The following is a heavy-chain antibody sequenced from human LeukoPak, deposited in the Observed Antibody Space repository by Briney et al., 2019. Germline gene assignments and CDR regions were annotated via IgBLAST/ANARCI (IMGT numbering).Heavy chain of an antibody. CDR3: ARLDDSSGYYYPTYYFDY. Sequence: PETPLLTCTVSGGSISSSSYYWGWIRQPPGKGLEWIGSIYYSGSTYYNPSLKSRVTISVDTSKNQFSLKLSSVTAADTAVYYCARLDDSSGYYYPTYYFDYWGQGTLDSVSS. CDR1: GGSISSSSYY. V-gene: IGHV4-39*01. J-gene: IGHJ4*02. D-gene: IGHD3-22*01. CDR2: IYYSGST.